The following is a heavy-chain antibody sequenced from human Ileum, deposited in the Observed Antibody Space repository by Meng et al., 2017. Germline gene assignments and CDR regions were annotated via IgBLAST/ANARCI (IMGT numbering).Heavy chain of an antibody. V-gene: IGHV4-4*03. Sequence: QVELQVSGPALVVPPGTRPLTCAVSSGSISSNTYWSWVRQPPGKGLEWIGQISHSGSAYYNPSLKSRVTMSVDKSKSQFSLMLTSVTAADTAIYYCARHGGYSQDFWGQGTLVTVSS. J-gene: IGHJ4*02. D-gene: IGHD4-23*01. CDR1: SGSISSNTY. CDR2: ISHSGSA. CDR3: ARHGGYSQDF.